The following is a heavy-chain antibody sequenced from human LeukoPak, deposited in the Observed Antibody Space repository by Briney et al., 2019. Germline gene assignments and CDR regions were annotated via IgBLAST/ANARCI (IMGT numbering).Heavy chain of an antibody. CDR3: ARTGDGIRDGDPIDY. CDR1: GYTFTSYG. CDR2: ISAYNGNT. D-gene: IGHD7-27*01. V-gene: IGHV1-18*01. J-gene: IGHJ4*02. Sequence: ASVKVSCKASGYTFTSYGISWVRQAPGQGLEWMGWISAYNGNTNYAQKLQGRVTMTTDTSTSTAYMELRSLRSDDTAVYYCARTGDGIRDGDPIDYWGQGTLVTVSS.